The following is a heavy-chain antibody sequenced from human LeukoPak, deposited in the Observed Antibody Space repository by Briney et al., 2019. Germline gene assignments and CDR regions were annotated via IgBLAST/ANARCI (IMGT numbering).Heavy chain of an antibody. Sequence: ASVKVSFKASGYTFTSYGISWVRQAPGQGLEWMGWISAYNGNTNYAQKLQGRVTMTTDTSTSTAYMELRSLRSDDTAVYYCARVGYSSGWYGDYYYYGMDVWGQGTTVTVSS. D-gene: IGHD6-19*01. V-gene: IGHV1-18*01. J-gene: IGHJ6*02. CDR3: ARVGYSSGWYGDYYYYGMDV. CDR1: GYTFTSYG. CDR2: ISAYNGNT.